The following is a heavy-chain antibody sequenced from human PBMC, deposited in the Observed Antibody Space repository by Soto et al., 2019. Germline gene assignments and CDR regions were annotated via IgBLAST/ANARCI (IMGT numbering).Heavy chain of an antibody. V-gene: IGHV4-34*01. CDR2: INHSGST. Sequence: SETLSLTCAVYGGSFSGYYWSWIRQPPGKGLEWIGEINHSGSTNYNPSLKSRVTISVDTSKNQFSLKLSSVTAADTAVYYCARVSDWNLKGRYMDVWGKGTTVTVSS. CDR1: GGSFSGYY. D-gene: IGHD1-7*01. J-gene: IGHJ6*03. CDR3: ARVSDWNLKGRYMDV.